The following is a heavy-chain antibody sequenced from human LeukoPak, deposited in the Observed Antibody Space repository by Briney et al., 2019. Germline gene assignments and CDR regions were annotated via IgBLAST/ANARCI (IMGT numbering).Heavy chain of an antibody. CDR1: GFTFSSYA. V-gene: IGHV3-23*01. Sequence: GGSLRLSCAASGFTFSSYAMSWVRQAPGKGLEWVSAISGSGGSTYYADSVKGRFTISRDNSKNTLCLQMNSLRAEDTAVYYCAKAYPHYYDFWSGYPFDYWGQGTLVTVSS. J-gene: IGHJ4*02. CDR2: ISGSGGST. CDR3: AKAYPHYYDFWSGYPFDY. D-gene: IGHD3-3*01.